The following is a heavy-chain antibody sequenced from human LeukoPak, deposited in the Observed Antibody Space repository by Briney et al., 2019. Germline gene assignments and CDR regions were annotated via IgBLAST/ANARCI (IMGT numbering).Heavy chain of an antibody. J-gene: IGHJ4*02. Sequence: GASVKVSCKVSGYTLTELSMHWVRQAPGKGLEWMGGFDPEDGETIYAQKFQGRVTMTEDTSTDTAYMELSSLRSEDTAVYYCATDIDSSGYYLFDYWGQGTPVTVSS. V-gene: IGHV1-24*01. CDR2: FDPEDGET. CDR3: ATDIDSSGYYLFDY. D-gene: IGHD3-22*01. CDR1: GYTLTELS.